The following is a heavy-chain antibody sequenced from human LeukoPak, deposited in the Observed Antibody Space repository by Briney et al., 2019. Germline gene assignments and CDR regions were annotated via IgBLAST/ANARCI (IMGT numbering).Heavy chain of an antibody. Sequence: GGSLRLSCAASGFTFSSYAMTWVRQAPGQGLEWVSAISASGGNTYYADSVKGRFTISRDNSKYTLYLQINSLRAEDTAVYYCAKDLLMIDYWGQGTLVTVSS. V-gene: IGHV3-23*01. CDR3: AKDLLMIDY. J-gene: IGHJ4*02. CDR1: GFTFSSYA. CDR2: ISASGGNT.